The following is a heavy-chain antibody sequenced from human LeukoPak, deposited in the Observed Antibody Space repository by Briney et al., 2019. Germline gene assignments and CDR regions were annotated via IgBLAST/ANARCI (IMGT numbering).Heavy chain of an antibody. Sequence: GGSLRLSCAASGFTFSSYEMNWVRQAPGKGLEWVSYISSSGSTIYYADSVKGRFTISRDNAKNSLYLQMNSLSAEDTAVYYCARALVVVAALDYWGQGTLVTVSS. CDR3: ARALVVVAALDY. V-gene: IGHV3-48*03. D-gene: IGHD2-15*01. J-gene: IGHJ4*02. CDR1: GFTFSSYE. CDR2: ISSSGSTI.